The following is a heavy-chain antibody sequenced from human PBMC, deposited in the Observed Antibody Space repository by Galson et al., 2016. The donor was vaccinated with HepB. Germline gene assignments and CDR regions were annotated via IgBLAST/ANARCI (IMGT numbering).Heavy chain of an antibody. V-gene: IGHV4-31*03. J-gene: IGHJ2*01. CDR1: GGSVNSDDFH. Sequence: TLSLTCTVSGGSVNSDDFHWNWIRQFPGKGLEWIGYVSHRGRTYYNPSLTSRVAMSVDTSENQISLKLTSVTAADTAVYYCAGPKYSGIFHTWYFDLWGRGTLVTVSS. CDR2: VSHRGRT. CDR3: AGPKYSGIFHTWYFDL. D-gene: IGHD5-12*01.